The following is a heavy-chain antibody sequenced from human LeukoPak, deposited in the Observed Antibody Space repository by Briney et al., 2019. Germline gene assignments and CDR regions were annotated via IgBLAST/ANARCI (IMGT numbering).Heavy chain of an antibody. Sequence: PGGSLRLSCTTSGFTFSNYWMNWVRQTPGRGLEWVANINHGGSEKYYLDSVEGRFTISRDNTNNSLYLQMNSLRDDDTAIYYCARWIGGFDNWGQGALVTVSS. D-gene: IGHD3-10*01. CDR1: GFTFSNYW. J-gene: IGHJ4*02. V-gene: IGHV3-7*01. CDR2: INHGGSEK. CDR3: ARWIGGFDN.